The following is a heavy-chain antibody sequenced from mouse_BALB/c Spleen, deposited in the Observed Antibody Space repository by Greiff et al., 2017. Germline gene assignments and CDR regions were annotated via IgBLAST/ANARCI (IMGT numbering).Heavy chain of an antibody. J-gene: IGHJ4*01. CDR1: GFSFTSTG. Sequence: VKLVESGPGLVAPSQSLSITCTVSGFSFTSTGVSWVRQPPGKGLEWLGVIWGAGSTNYHSALISRLSISKDNSESQVFLKLNSLQTDDTATYYGANLRRGRAMDYWGQGTSVTVSA. D-gene: IGHD3-3*01. V-gene: IGHV2-3*01. CDR3: ANLRRGRAMDY. CDR2: IWGAGST.